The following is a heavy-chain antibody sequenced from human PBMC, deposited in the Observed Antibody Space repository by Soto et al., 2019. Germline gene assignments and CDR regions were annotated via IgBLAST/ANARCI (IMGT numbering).Heavy chain of an antibody. J-gene: IGHJ6*02. Sequence: EVQLLESGGGLVQPGGSLRLSCAASGFTFSSYAMSWVRQAPGKGLECVSAISGSGGSTYYADSVKGRFAISRGNAKNTLYLQMNSLSAEDTAVCYCARYQLKGMEFWGQCTTVTVSS. CDR1: GFTFSSYA. V-gene: IGHV3-23*01. CDR2: ISGSGGST. CDR3: ARYQLKGMEF. D-gene: IGHD2-2*01.